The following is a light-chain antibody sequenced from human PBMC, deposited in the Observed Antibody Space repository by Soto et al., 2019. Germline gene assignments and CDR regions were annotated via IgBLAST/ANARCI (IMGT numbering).Light chain of an antibody. CDR3: QQYISRT. CDR2: GAS. Sequence: EIVLTQFPGTLSLSPGERATLSCRASQSVSSSYLAWYQQKPGQAPRLLIYGASSRATGIPDRFSGSGSGTDFTLTISSLQPDDFATYYCQQYISRTFGQGTKVDI. J-gene: IGKJ1*01. CDR1: QSVSSSY. V-gene: IGKV3-20*01.